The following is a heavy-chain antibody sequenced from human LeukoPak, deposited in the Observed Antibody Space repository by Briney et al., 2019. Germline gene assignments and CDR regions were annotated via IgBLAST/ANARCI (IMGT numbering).Heavy chain of an antibody. CDR2: ISSSGSTI. Sequence: GGSLRLSCAASGFTFSSYWMHWVRQAPGKGLEWVSYISSSGSTIYYADSVKGRFTISRDNAKNSLYLQMNSLRAEDTAVYYCARAGYGVLHYYMDVWGKGTTVTISS. V-gene: IGHV3-48*04. J-gene: IGHJ6*03. CDR1: GFTFSSYW. D-gene: IGHD5-18*01. CDR3: ARAGYGVLHYYMDV.